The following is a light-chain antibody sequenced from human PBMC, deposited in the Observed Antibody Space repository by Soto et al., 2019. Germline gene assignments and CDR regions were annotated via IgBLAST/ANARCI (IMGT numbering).Light chain of an antibody. J-gene: IGKJ1*01. V-gene: IGKV1-5*01. Sequence: DIQMTQSPSTLSASVGDRVTITCRASQSISSWLAWYQQKPGKAPNLLIYDASSLKSGVPSRFSGSGSGTDFNLTIISLQPDDFAIYYCQQYNNYSPTFGQGTKVDIK. CDR2: DAS. CDR1: QSISSW. CDR3: QQYNNYSPT.